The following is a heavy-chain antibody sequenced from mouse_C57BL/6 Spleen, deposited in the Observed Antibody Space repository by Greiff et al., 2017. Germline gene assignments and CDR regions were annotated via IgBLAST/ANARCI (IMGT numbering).Heavy chain of an antibody. J-gene: IGHJ3*01. Sequence: QVQLQQPGAELVKPGASVKLSCKASGYTFTSYWMQWVKQRPGQGLEWIGEIDPSDSYTNYNQKFKGKATLTVDTSSSTAYMQLSSLTSEDSAVYYCASLTAFAYWGQGTLVTVSA. CDR2: IDPSDSYT. CDR1: GYTFTSYW. D-gene: IGHD4-1*01. CDR3: ASLTAFAY. V-gene: IGHV1-50*01.